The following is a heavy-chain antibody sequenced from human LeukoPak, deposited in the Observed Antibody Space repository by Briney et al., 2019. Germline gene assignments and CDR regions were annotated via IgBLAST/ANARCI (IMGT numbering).Heavy chain of an antibody. CDR3: ARGGYDILTGYPLFDY. Sequence: PSETLSLTCSVSGGSISSYYWSWIRQPPGKGLEWIGYIYYSGSTNYNPSLKSRVTISVDTSKNQFSLKLSSVTAADTAVYYCARGGYDILTGYPLFDYWGQGTLVTVSS. V-gene: IGHV4-59*01. CDR2: IYYSGST. J-gene: IGHJ4*02. CDR1: GGSISSYY. D-gene: IGHD3-9*01.